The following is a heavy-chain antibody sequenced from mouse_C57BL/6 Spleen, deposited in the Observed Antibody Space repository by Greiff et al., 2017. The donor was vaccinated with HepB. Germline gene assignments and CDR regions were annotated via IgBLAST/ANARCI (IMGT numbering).Heavy chain of an antibody. D-gene: IGHD1-1*01. CDR1: GFTFSSYA. Sequence: EVKLVESGEGLVKPGGSLKLSCAASGFTFSSYAMSWVRQTPEKRLEWVAYISSGGDYIYYADTVKGRFTISRDNARNTLYLQMSSLKSEDTAMYYCTRDRYYGSSYGFAYWGQGTLVTVSA. V-gene: IGHV5-9-1*02. CDR3: TRDRYYGSSYGFAY. CDR2: ISSGGDYI. J-gene: IGHJ3*01.